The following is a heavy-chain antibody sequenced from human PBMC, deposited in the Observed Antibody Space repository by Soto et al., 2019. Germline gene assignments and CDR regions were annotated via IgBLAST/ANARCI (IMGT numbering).Heavy chain of an antibody. CDR2: ISSTTNYI. CDR3: ARESEDLTSNFDY. V-gene: IGHV3-21*01. J-gene: IGHJ4*02. Sequence: GGSLRLSCAASGFTFTRYSMNWVRQAPGKGLEWVSSISSTTNYIYYADSMKGRFTVSRDNAKNSVYLEMNSLSAEDTAVYYCARESEDLTSNFDYWGQGTRVTAS. CDR1: GFTFTRYS.